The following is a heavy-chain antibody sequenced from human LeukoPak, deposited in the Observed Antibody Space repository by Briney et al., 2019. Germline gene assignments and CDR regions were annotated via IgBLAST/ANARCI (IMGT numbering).Heavy chain of an antibody. CDR3: ARRGNTYSTSFFDS. CDR2: IYYTGST. D-gene: IGHD6-13*01. V-gene: IGHV4-39*01. CDR1: GGSISGGKDF. J-gene: IGHJ4*02. Sequence: SETLSLTFAVCGGSISGGKDFWGWIRQSPGKGLEWIGSIYYTGSTYYNPSLKSRVTISVDTSKSEFSLMVHSVTAADTAMYYCARRGNTYSTSFFDSWGQGTLVTVAS.